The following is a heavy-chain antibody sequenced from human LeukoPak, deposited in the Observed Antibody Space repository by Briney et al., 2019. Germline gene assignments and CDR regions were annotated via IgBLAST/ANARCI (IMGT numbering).Heavy chain of an antibody. CDR3: ARQNSGWEKGTIDY. V-gene: IGHV5-51*01. CDR2: IYPGDSDI. CDR1: GYRFTNYW. Sequence: KPGESLKISFKGPGYRFTNYWIGWVRQMPGKGLEWMGIIYPGDSDIRYSPSFQGQVTISADKSISTAYLQWSSLKASDTAMYYCARQNSGWEKGTIDYWGQGTLVTVSS. J-gene: IGHJ4*02. D-gene: IGHD6-19*01.